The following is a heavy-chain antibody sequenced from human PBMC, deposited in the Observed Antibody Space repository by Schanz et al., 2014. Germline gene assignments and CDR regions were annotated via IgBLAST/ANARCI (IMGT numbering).Heavy chain of an antibody. D-gene: IGHD2-2*01. Sequence: QLQLQESGPGLVKPSETLSLTCTVSGGSISSSSYFWGWIRQPPGKGLEWIGSIYYSGSSYYNPSLEGRVTISVDTSKTQFPLKLSSVTAADTAVYYCARDVGGCSSSTSCYAFEIWGQGTMVTVSS. J-gene: IGHJ3*02. CDR3: ARDVGGCSSSTSCYAFEI. CDR1: GGSISSSSYF. CDR2: IYYSGSS. V-gene: IGHV4-39*02.